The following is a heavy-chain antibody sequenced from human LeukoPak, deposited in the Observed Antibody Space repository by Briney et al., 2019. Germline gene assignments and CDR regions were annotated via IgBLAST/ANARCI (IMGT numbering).Heavy chain of an antibody. CDR3: AKSNFPGYSSSWYN. D-gene: IGHD6-13*01. CDR2: ISGSGGST. CDR1: GFTFSSYA. J-gene: IGHJ4*02. V-gene: IGHV3-23*01. Sequence: QTGGSLRLSCAASGFTFSSYAMSWVRQAPGKGLEWVSAISGSGGSTYYADSVKGRFTISRDNSKNTLYLQMNSLRAEDTAVYYCAKSNFPGYSSSWYNWGQGTLVTVSS.